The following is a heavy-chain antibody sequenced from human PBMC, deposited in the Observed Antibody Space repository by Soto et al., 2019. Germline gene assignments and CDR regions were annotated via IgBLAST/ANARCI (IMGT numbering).Heavy chain of an antibody. D-gene: IGHD3-3*01. CDR1: GGSISSYY. CDR2: IYYSGST. V-gene: IGHV4-59*01. CDR3: ARVNYDFWSGYHYNWFYP. Sequence: SETLSLTCTVSGGSISSYYWSWIRQPPGKGLEWIGYIYYSGSTNYNPSLKSRVTISVDTSKNQFSLKLSSVTAADTAVYYCARVNYDFWSGYHYNWFYPWGQGTLVTVSS. J-gene: IGHJ5*02.